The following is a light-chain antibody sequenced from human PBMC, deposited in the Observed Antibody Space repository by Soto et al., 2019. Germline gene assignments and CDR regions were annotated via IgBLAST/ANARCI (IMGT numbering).Light chain of an antibody. V-gene: IGKV1-8*01. J-gene: IGKJ2*01. CDR3: QQYYSYPYT. Sequence: AIRMTQSASSLSASTGDRVTITCRASQSISSYLAWYQQKPGKAPKLLIYAASTLQSGVPSRFSGSGSGTDFTLTITCLQSEDFATYYCQQYYSYPYTFGQGTKLEIK. CDR1: QSISSY. CDR2: AAS.